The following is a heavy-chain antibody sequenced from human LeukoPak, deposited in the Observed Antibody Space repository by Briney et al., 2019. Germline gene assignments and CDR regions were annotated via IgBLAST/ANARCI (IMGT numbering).Heavy chain of an antibody. V-gene: IGHV3-21*01. CDR1: GFTFSSYS. CDR2: ISSSSSYI. CDR3: ARAGDSSSWYYFDY. Sequence: GGSLRLSCAASGFTFSSYSMNWVRQAPGKGLEWVSSISSSSSYIYYADSVKGRFTISRDNAKNSLYLQINSLRAEDTAVYYCARAGDSSSWYYFDYWGQGTLVTVSS. D-gene: IGHD6-13*01. J-gene: IGHJ4*02.